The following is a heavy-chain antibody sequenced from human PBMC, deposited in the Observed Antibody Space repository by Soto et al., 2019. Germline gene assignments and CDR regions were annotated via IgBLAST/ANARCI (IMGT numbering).Heavy chain of an antibody. V-gene: IGHV3-23*01. D-gene: IGHD4-4*01. CDR1: GFTFSSYA. Sequence: GGSLRLSCAASGFTFSSYAMSWVRQAPGKGLEWVSAISGSGGSTYYADSVKGRFTISRDNSKNSLYLQMNSLRAEDTAVYYCATNTVTTYYYYMDVWGKGTTVTVSS. CDR2: ISGSGGST. J-gene: IGHJ6*03. CDR3: ATNTVTTYYYYMDV.